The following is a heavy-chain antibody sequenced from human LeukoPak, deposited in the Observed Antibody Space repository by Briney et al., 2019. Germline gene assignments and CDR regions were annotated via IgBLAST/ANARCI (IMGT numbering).Heavy chain of an antibody. J-gene: IGHJ5*02. Sequence: GASVKASCKASGYTFTSYGISWVRQAPGQGLEWMGWISAHNGDTHYAQNLQGRVTMTTDTSTSTAYMELRSLRSDDTAVYYCARDRGRAPFDPWGQGTLVTVSS. V-gene: IGHV1-18*01. D-gene: IGHD3-10*01. CDR3: ARDRGRAPFDP. CDR2: ISAHNGDT. CDR1: GYTFTSYG.